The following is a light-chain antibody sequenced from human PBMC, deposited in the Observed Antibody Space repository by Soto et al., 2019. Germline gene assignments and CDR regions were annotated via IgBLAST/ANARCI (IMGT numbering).Light chain of an antibody. J-gene: IGLJ1*01. CDR2: DVS. CDR1: SSDVGNYNY. V-gene: IGLV2-14*03. Sequence: QSALTQPASVSGSPGQSITISCTGTSSDVGNYNYVSWHQHHPGKAPKLMINDVSNRPSGVSNRFSGSKSGNTASLTISGLQAEDEADYYCSSYTSIDTYVFGTGTKVTVL. CDR3: SSYTSIDTYV.